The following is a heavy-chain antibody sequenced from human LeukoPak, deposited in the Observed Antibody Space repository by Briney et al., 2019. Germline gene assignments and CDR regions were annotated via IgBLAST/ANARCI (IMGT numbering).Heavy chain of an antibody. J-gene: IGHJ6*03. CDR3: ARIGAYYYYYYMDV. V-gene: IGHV4-34*01. CDR2: INHSGGT. CDR1: GGSFSGFY. D-gene: IGHD3-3*01. Sequence: PSETLSLTCAVYGGSFSGFYWSWIRQPPGKGLEWIGDINHSGGTNYIPSLKSRVTISVDLSKSQFSLKLTSVTAADTAVYYCARIGAYYYYYYMDVWAKGTTVTVS.